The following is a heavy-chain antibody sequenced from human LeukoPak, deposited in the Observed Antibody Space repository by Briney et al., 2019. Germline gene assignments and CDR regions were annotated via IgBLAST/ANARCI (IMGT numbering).Heavy chain of an antibody. D-gene: IGHD3-10*01. CDR3: AKVRFGVTARYYFDY. J-gene: IGHJ4*02. CDR2: ISGGGDNT. CDR1: GFTFSSYA. V-gene: IGHV3-23*01. Sequence: GSLRLSCAASGFTFSSYAMSWVRQAPGKGLEWVSAISGGGDNTYYADSMKGRLTISRDNSKNTLYLQMNSLRAEDTAVYYCAKVRFGVTARYYFDYWGQGTLVTVSS.